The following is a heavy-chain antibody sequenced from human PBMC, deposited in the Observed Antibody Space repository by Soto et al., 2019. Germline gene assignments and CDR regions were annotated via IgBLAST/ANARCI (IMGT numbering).Heavy chain of an antibody. Sequence: GGSLRLSCAASGFTFDDYTMHWVRQAPGKGLEWVSLISWDGGSTYYADSVKGRFTISRDNSKNSLYLQMNSLRTEDTALYYCAKDIPPMEVGGGMDYGMDVWGQGTTVTVSS. J-gene: IGHJ6*02. CDR2: ISWDGGST. V-gene: IGHV3-43*01. CDR3: AKDIPPMEVGGGMDYGMDV. D-gene: IGHD2-15*01. CDR1: GFTFDDYT.